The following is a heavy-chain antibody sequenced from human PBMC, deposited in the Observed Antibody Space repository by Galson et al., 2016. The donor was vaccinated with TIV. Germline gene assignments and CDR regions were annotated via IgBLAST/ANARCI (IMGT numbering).Heavy chain of an antibody. Sequence: PALVKPTQTLTLTCTFSGFSLRRSRMCVTWMRQPPGKALEWLARIDGDDDTYYNNFLATRLFITKDTSRNQVVLTRTNLDPADTATYYCARASSDYFYNYGMDVWGQGTTVTVS. J-gene: IGHJ6*02. CDR3: ARASSDYFYNYGMDV. CDR2: IDGDDDT. D-gene: IGHD6-19*01. CDR1: GFSLRRSRMC. V-gene: IGHV2-70*11.